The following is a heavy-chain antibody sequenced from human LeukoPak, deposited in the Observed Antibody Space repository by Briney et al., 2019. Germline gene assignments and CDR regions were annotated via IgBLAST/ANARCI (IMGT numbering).Heavy chain of an antibody. V-gene: IGHV3-30-3*01. D-gene: IGHD2-2*01. Sequence: GRSLRLSCAASGFTFSSYAMHWVRQAPGKGLEWVAVISYDGSNKYYADSVKGRLTISRDNSKNTLYLQMNSLRAEDTAVYYCARDMVVPDPSYYYYGMDVWGQGTTVTVSS. CDR2: ISYDGSNK. J-gene: IGHJ6*02. CDR1: GFTFSSYA. CDR3: ARDMVVPDPSYYYYGMDV.